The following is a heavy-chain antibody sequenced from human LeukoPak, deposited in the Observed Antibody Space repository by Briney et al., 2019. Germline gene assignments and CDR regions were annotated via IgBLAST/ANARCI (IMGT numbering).Heavy chain of an antibody. Sequence: ASVKVSCKASGYTFTSYYMHWVRQAPGQGFEWMGIINPTDGSTTSSQRFQGRVTMTRDMSTTTVYMELRSLRSEDTAMYYCARVSGTLRWIDRWGQGTLVTVST. J-gene: IGHJ5*02. CDR1: GYTFTSYY. CDR3: ARVSGTLRWIDR. D-gene: IGHD1-26*01. V-gene: IGHV1-46*01. CDR2: INPTDGST.